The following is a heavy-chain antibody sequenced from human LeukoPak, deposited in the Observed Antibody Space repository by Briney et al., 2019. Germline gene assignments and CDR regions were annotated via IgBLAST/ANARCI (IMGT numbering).Heavy chain of an antibody. Sequence: GGSLRLSCAASGFTFSSYSMNWVRQAPGKGLEWVSTLYSNGNTYYADSVKGRFTISRDNSKNTLSLQMNSLRAEDTAVYYCARDYHDGSAYYSYYEYWGQGTLVTVSS. CDR2: LYSNGNT. D-gene: IGHD3-22*01. J-gene: IGHJ4*02. V-gene: IGHV3-53*01. CDR3: ARDYHDGSAYYSYYEY. CDR1: GFTFSSYS.